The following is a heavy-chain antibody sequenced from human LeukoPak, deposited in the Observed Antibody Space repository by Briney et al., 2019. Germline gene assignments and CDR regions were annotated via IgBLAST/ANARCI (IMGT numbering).Heavy chain of an antibody. CDR2: ISGSGGST. V-gene: IGHV3-23*01. CDR3: ARRRTPLLWFGEYLPHYYGMDV. J-gene: IGHJ6*02. Sequence: GGSLRLSCAASGFTFSSYAMSWVRQAPGKGLEWVSAISGSGGSTYYADSVKGRFTISRDNSKNTLYLQMNSLRAEDTAVYYCARRRTPLLWFGEYLPHYYGMDVWGQGTTVTVSS. D-gene: IGHD3-10*01. CDR1: GFTFSSYA.